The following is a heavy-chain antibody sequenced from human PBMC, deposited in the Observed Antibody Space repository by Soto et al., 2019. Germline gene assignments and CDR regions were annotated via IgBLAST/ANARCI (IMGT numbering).Heavy chain of an antibody. V-gene: IGHV3-33*01. D-gene: IGHD2-15*01. CDR1: GFTFSSYG. Sequence: QVQLVESGGGVVQPGRSLRLSCAASGFTFSSYGMHWVRQAPGKGLEWVAVIWYDGSNKYYADSVKGRFTISRDNSKNTLYLQMNSLRAEDTAVYYCARGGRSGYYGMDVWGQGTTVTVSS. CDR3: ARGGRSGYYGMDV. J-gene: IGHJ6*02. CDR2: IWYDGSNK.